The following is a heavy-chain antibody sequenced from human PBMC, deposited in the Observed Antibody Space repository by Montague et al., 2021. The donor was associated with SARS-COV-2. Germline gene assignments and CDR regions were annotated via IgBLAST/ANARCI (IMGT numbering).Heavy chain of an antibody. CDR2: IYSGGST. V-gene: IGHV3-66*02. CDR3: ARDQRRYGSGSYYGPHYYYYGRDV. J-gene: IGHJ6*02. CDR1: GFTVSSNY. Sequence: SLRLSCAASGFTVSSNYMSWVRQAPGKGLEWVSVIYSGGSTYYADSVKGRFTISRDNSKNTLYLQMNSLRAEDTAVYYRARDQRRYGSGSYYGPHYYYYGRDVWGQGTTVTVSS. D-gene: IGHD3-10*01.